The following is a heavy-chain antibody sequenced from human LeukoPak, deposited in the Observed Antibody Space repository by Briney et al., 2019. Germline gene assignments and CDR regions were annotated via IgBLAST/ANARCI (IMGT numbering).Heavy chain of an antibody. CDR2: INPNSGGT. D-gene: IGHD3-10*01. V-gene: IGHV1-2*02. CDR1: GYTFTGYY. J-gene: IGHJ4*02. Sequence: ASVKVSCKASGYTFTGYYMHWVRQAPRQGLEWMGWINPNSGGTNYAQKFQGRVTMTRDTSISTAYMELSRLRSDDTAVYYCATTPYGSGSYRVYWGQGTLVTVSS. CDR3: ATTPYGSGSYRVY.